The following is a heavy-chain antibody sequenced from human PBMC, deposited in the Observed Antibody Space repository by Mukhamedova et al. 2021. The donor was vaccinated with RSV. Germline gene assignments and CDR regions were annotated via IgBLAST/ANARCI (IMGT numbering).Heavy chain of an antibody. J-gene: IGHJ4*02. D-gene: IGHD6-13*01. CDR3: ARADSSSDFDY. Sequence: WIGSIYYSGSTYYNPSLKSRVTISVDTSKNQFSLKLSSVTAADTAAYYCARADSSSDFDYWGQGTLVTVSS. CDR2: IYYSGST. V-gene: IGHV4-39*07.